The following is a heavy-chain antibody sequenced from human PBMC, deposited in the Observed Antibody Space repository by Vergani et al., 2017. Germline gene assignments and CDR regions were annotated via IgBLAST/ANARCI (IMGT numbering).Heavy chain of an antibody. Sequence: QVTLKESGPALVKPTQTLTLTCTFSGFSLSTSGMRVSWIRQPQGKALEWLARIDWDDDKFYSTSLKTRLTISKDTSKNQVVLTMTNMDPVDTATYYCARLRVVVAATDYYYYGMDVWGQGTTVTVSS. V-gene: IGHV2-70*04. CDR1: GFSLSTSGMR. D-gene: IGHD2-15*01. CDR2: IDWDDDK. J-gene: IGHJ6*02. CDR3: ARLRVVVAATDYYYYGMDV.